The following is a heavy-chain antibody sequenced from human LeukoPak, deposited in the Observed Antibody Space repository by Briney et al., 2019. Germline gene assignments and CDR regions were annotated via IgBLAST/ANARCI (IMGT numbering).Heavy chain of an antibody. CDR1: GFTFSSYG. D-gene: IGHD3-10*01. CDR3: AKDGSSYDFDS. CDR2: IWYDGSNK. J-gene: IGHJ4*02. Sequence: GGSLRLSCAASGFTFSSYGMHWVRQAPGKGLEWVAVIWYDGSNKYYADSVKGRFTISRDNSKNTLYLQMNSLRAEDTAVYYCAKDGSSYDFDSWGQGPLVTVSS. V-gene: IGHV3-33*06.